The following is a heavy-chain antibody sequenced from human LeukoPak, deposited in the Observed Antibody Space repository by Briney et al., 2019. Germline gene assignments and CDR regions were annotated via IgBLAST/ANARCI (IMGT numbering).Heavy chain of an antibody. CDR3: ARYSGSYHTYFDS. D-gene: IGHD1-26*01. CDR2: INPSGGIT. J-gene: IGHJ4*02. Sequence: GASVQDSCKASGYTFSSYYIHWVRQAPGQGLEWMGIINPSGGITTYAQKFEGRVTMTRDTSTSTVDMKLSRLRSEDTAVYYCARYSGSYHTYFDSWGQGTLVTVSS. CDR1: GYTFSSYY. V-gene: IGHV1-46*01.